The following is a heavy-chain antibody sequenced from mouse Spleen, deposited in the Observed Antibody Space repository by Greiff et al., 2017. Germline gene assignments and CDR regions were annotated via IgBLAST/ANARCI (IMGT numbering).Heavy chain of an antibody. CDR3: TTWRSWFAY. J-gene: IGHJ3*01. V-gene: IGHV14-4*01. Sequence: VQLKESGAELVRPGASVKLSCTASGFNIKDDYMHWVKQRPEQGLEWIGWIDPENGDTEYASKFQGKATITADTSSNTAYLQLSSLTSEDTAVYYCTTWRSWFAYWGQGTLVTVSA. CDR2: IDPENGDT. CDR1: GFNIKDDY.